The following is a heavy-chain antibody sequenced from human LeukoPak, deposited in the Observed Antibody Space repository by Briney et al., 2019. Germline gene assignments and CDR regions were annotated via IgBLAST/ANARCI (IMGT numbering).Heavy chain of an antibody. CDR1: GYSFTSYW. D-gene: IGHD2-15*01. J-gene: IGHJ4*02. CDR3: ARPGIIGGSSTTFFDY. V-gene: IGHV5-51*01. CDR2: IYPGDSDT. Sequence: GESLKISCKGSGYSFTSYWIGWVRQMPGKGLEWMGIIYPGDSDTRYSPSFQGQVTISADKSITTAYLQWSSLKASDTAMYYCARPGIIGGSSTTFFDYWGQGTLVTVSS.